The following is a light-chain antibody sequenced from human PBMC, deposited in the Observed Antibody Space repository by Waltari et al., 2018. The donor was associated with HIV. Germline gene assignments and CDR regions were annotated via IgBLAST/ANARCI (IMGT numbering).Light chain of an antibody. Sequence: DIQMTQSPSTLSASVGDRATITCRASQSVSSWSAWYQQKPGKAPKLLIYKASTLESGVPSRFSGSGSGTEFTLTISSLQPDDFATYYCQQYNSYWTFGQGTKVEIK. CDR3: QQYNSYWT. CDR1: QSVSSW. J-gene: IGKJ1*01. CDR2: KAS. V-gene: IGKV1-5*03.